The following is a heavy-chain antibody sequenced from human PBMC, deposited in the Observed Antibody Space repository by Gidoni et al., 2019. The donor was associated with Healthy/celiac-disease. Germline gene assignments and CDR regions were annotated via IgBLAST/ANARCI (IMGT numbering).Heavy chain of an antibody. Sequence: QVQLVESGGGVVQPGRSLRLSCAASGFTFSSYAMHWVRQAPGKGLEWVAVISYDGSNKYYADSVKGRFTISRDNSKNTLYLQMNSLRAEDTAVYYCARARNYYGSGIGAWGQGTLVTVSS. CDR1: GFTFSSYA. CDR2: ISYDGSNK. CDR3: ARARNYYGSGIGA. V-gene: IGHV3-30-3*01. D-gene: IGHD3-10*01. J-gene: IGHJ5*02.